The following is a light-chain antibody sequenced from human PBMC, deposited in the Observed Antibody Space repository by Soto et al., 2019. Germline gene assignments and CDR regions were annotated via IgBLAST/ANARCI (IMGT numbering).Light chain of an antibody. J-gene: IGKJ1*01. Sequence: VMTQSPLSLPVTLGQPASISCRSSQSVGSSYLAWYQQKPGQAPRVLIYGASSRATGIPDRFSGSGSGTDFTLTISRLEPEDFAVYYCQQYGSSPRTFGQGTKVEIK. V-gene: IGKV3-20*01. CDR1: QSVGSSY. CDR3: QQYGSSPRT. CDR2: GAS.